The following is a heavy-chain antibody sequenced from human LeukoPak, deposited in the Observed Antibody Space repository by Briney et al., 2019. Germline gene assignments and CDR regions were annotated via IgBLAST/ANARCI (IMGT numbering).Heavy chain of an antibody. D-gene: IGHD1-26*01. Sequence: GGSLRLSCAASGFTFSSYEMNWVRQAPGKGLEWVSYISSSGSTIYYADSVKGRFTISRDNAKNSLYLQMNSLRAEDTAVYYCAGRRISGSYRAGNWFDPWGQGTLVTVSS. V-gene: IGHV3-48*03. CDR2: ISSSGSTI. CDR3: AGRRISGSYRAGNWFDP. J-gene: IGHJ5*02. CDR1: GFTFSSYE.